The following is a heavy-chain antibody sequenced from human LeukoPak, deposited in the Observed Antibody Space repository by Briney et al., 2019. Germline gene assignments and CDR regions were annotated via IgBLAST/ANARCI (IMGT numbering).Heavy chain of an antibody. Sequence: SQTLSLTCAISGDSDSSNSAAWNWIRQSPSRGLEWLGRTYYRSKWYNDYAVSVKSRITINPDTSKNQFSLQLNSVTPEDTAVYYCARDEQQQPYYYYGMDVWGKGTTVTVSS. CDR1: GDSDSSNSAA. CDR2: TYYRSKWYN. CDR3: ARDEQQQPYYYYGMDV. J-gene: IGHJ6*04. V-gene: IGHV6-1*01. D-gene: IGHD6-13*01.